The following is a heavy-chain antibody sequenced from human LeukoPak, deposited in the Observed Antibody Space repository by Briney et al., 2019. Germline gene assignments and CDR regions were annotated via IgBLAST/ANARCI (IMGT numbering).Heavy chain of an antibody. CDR2: IYSGGST. J-gene: IGHJ3*02. Sequence: GGALRLSCAASGFTVSSNYMSWVRQAPGKGLEGVSIIYSGGSTFYADSVKGRFTISRDNSKNTLYLQMNSLRAEDTAVYYCARGGSYLSAFDIWGQGTMVTVSS. D-gene: IGHD1-26*01. CDR1: GFTVSSNY. CDR3: ARGGSYLSAFDI. V-gene: IGHV3-53*01.